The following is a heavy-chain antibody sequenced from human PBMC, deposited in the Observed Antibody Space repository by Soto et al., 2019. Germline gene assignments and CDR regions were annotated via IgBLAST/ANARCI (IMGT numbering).Heavy chain of an antibody. D-gene: IGHD3-16*01. CDR2: IIPIFGTP. J-gene: IGHJ3*02. V-gene: IGHV1-69*18. CDR1: GGNFNTYP. Sequence: QVQLEQSGAEVKRPGSSVKVSCKTSGGNFNTYPISWVRQAPGHRLEWMGKIIPIFGTPDYAQKFQGRDTINADEATTTVYMELRSLKSDDSAVYYCARDSRLWGSTGWKRENLFDIWGQGTMVTVSS. CDR3: ARDSRLWGSTGWKRENLFDI.